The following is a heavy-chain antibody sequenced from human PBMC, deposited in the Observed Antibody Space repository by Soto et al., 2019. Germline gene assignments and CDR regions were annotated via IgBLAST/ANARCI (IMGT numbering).Heavy chain of an antibody. V-gene: IGHV3-23*01. CDR1: GFTFSTYA. J-gene: IGHJ4*02. CDR3: AKDRYGDYGGIDY. D-gene: IGHD4-17*01. Sequence: GSLRLSCAASGFTFSTYAMIWVRQAPGKGLEWVSVITGSGGSTYYADSVKGRFTISRDTSKNTLFLQMNSLRAENTAVYYCAKDRYGDYGGIDYWGQGTMVTVSS. CDR2: ITGSGGST.